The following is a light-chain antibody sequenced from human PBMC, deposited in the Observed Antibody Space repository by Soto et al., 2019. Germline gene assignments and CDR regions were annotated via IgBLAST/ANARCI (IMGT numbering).Light chain of an antibody. Sequence: DIQMTQSPSSLSASVGDRVTITCRASQGISNYLAWYQQKPGKVPKLLVYAASTLQSEVPSRFSGGGSETDFTLTISSLQPEDVATYYCQNYNSAPPWTFGLGTKVENK. CDR2: AAS. CDR1: QGISNY. CDR3: QNYNSAPPWT. V-gene: IGKV1-27*01. J-gene: IGKJ1*01.